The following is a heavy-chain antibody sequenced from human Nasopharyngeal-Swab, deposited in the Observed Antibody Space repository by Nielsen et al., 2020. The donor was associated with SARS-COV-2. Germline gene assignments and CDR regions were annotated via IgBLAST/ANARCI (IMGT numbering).Heavy chain of an antibody. CDR3: AKLPLPQSYSGSYHDY. CDR2: ISYDGSNK. J-gene: IGHJ4*02. V-gene: IGHV3-30*18. Sequence: LKISCAASGFTFSSYGMHWVRQAPGKGLEWVAVISYDGSNKYYADSVKGRFTISRDNSKNTLYLQMNSLRAEDTAVHYCAKLPLPQSYSGSYHDYWGQGTLVTVSS. D-gene: IGHD1-26*01. CDR1: GFTFSSYG.